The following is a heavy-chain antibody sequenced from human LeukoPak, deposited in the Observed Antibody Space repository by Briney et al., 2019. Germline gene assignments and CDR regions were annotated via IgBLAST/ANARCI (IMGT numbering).Heavy chain of an antibody. CDR3: ARDLVRDVGSSWYDYYYYGMDV. V-gene: IGHV3-21*01. CDR1: GFPFSSYA. Sequence: GGSLRLSCAASGFPFSSYAMNWVRQAPGKGLEWVSSISSTSSNIYYADSVKGRFTISRDNAKNSLYLQMNSLRAEDTAVYYCARDLVRDVGSSWYDYYYYGMDVWGQGTTVTVSS. J-gene: IGHJ6*02. D-gene: IGHD6-13*01. CDR2: ISSTSSNI.